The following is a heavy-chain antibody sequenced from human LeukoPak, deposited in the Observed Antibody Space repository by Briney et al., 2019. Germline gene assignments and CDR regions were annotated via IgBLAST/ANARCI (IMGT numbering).Heavy chain of an antibody. CDR1: GYTFDDYA. D-gene: IGHD2-21*02. V-gene: IGHV3-9*01. CDR2: ISWNSGSI. CDR3: AKDGERAYCGGDCYLDYYYGMDV. J-gene: IGHJ6*02. Sequence: GGYLRLSCAASGYTFDDYAMHWVRQAPGKGLEWVSGISWNSGSIGYADSVKGRFTISRDNAKNSLYLQMNSLRAEDTALYYCAKDGERAYCGGDCYLDYYYGMDVWGQGTTVTVSS.